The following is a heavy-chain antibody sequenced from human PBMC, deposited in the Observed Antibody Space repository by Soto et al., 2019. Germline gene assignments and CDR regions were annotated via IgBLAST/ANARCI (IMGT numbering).Heavy chain of an antibody. Sequence: GASVKVSCKASGYTFTSYYMHWVRQAPGQGLEWMGKINPSGGSTSYAQKFQGRVTMTRDTSTSTVYMELSSLRSEDTAVYYCASALCSGGSCYQDYYYYGMDVWGQGTTVTVSS. V-gene: IGHV1-46*01. CDR2: INPSGGST. J-gene: IGHJ6*02. D-gene: IGHD2-15*01. CDR3: ASALCSGGSCYQDYYYYGMDV. CDR1: GYTFTSYY.